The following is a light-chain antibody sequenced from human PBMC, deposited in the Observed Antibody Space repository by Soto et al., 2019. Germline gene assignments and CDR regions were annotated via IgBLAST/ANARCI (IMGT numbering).Light chain of an antibody. J-gene: IGKJ1*01. CDR2: AVS. Sequence: EIVLTQSPGTLTLSPGESAALSCRASQTISNNYLVWYRQKSGQAPRLLIYAVSSRAAGIPDRFRGSGSGTDFALTSARLEPEDSAVYYCQQHSNSPWTSGQGTRVEI. CDR1: QTISNNY. CDR3: QQHSNSPWT. V-gene: IGKV3-20*01.